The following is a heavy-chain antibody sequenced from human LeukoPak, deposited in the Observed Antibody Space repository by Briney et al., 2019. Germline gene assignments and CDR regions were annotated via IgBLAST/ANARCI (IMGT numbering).Heavy chain of an antibody. Sequence: ASVKVSCKASGYTFTSYDINWVRQATGQGLEWMGWMNPNSGNTGYAQKFQGRVTMTRNTSIGTAYMELSSLRSEDTAVYYCARSGSIAVAGTSYCFGYWGQGTLVTVSS. D-gene: IGHD6-19*01. CDR1: GYTFTSYD. V-gene: IGHV1-8*01. CDR3: ARSGSIAVAGTSYCFGY. CDR2: MNPNSGNT. J-gene: IGHJ4*02.